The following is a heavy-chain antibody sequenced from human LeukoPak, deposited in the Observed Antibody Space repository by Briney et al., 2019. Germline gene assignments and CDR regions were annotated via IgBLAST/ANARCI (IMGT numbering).Heavy chain of an antibody. V-gene: IGHV4-59*01. CDR3: AKGGSYDVFDY. D-gene: IGHD1-26*01. Sequence: SETLSLTCTVSGGSISSYYWSWIRQPPGKGLEWIGYIYYSGSTNYNPSLKSRVTIPVDTSKNQFSLKLSSVTAADTAVYYCAKGGSYDVFDYWGQGTLVTVSS. J-gene: IGHJ4*02. CDR1: GGSISSYY. CDR2: IYYSGST.